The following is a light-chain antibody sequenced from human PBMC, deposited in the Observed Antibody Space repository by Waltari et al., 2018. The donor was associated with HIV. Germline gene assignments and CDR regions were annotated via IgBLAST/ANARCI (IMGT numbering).Light chain of an antibody. J-gene: IGLJ1*01. V-gene: IGLV3-21*04. Sequence: SYVLTQPPSVSVAPGKTARISWEGDKTGSKSVHWYQQKPGQAPGVVMYYDSDRPSGIPERFSGSKSGNTATLTISRVEAGDEADYYCQVWDRGSDHYVFGTGTKVTVV. CDR2: YDS. CDR3: QVWDRGSDHYV. CDR1: KTGSKS.